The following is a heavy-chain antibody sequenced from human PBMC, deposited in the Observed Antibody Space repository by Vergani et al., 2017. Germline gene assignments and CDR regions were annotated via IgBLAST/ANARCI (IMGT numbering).Heavy chain of an antibody. CDR3: ARDLAPTVTCALDI. J-gene: IGHJ3*02. Sequence: VQLVQSGAEVKKPGATVKISCKVSGYTFTDYYMHWVRQAPGQGLEWMGWISAYNGDTHYAQNFQDRVTMTTDTSTTTAYMELRSLRSDDTAVYYCARDLAPTVTCALDIWGQGTMVTVSS. CDR1: GYTFTDYY. V-gene: IGHV1-18*04. CDR2: ISAYNGDT. D-gene: IGHD4-17*01.